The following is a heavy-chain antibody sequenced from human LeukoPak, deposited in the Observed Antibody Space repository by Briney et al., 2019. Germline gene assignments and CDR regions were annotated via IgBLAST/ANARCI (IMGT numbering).Heavy chain of an antibody. CDR3: AKGRYESSGFNWAA. CDR2: ISGSDGST. J-gene: IGHJ4*02. D-gene: IGHD3-22*01. V-gene: IGHV3-23*01. CDR1: GFTFSSYA. Sequence: GGSLRLSCAASGFTFSSYAMSWVRQAPGKGLEWVSVISGSDGSTYYADSVKGRFTISRDNSKNTLYLQMNGLRAEDTAVYYCAKGRYESSGFNWAAWGQGTLVTVSS.